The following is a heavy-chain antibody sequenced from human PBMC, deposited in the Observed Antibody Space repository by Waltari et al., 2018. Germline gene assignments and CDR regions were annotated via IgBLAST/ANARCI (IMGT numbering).Heavy chain of an antibody. D-gene: IGHD3-10*01. CDR2: VYYTGST. V-gene: IGHV4-39*02. Sequence: QLQLQEAGPGLVKPSETLSIICTVPGGPITSSSHYWAWIRQPPGKVLEWIGSVYYTGSTHYNPSLKSRVTISLDMSKNDFSLRLNSATAADTGVYYCARGVGADFDFWGQGTRVTVSS. CDR3: ARGVGADFDF. CDR1: GGPITSSSHY. J-gene: IGHJ4*02.